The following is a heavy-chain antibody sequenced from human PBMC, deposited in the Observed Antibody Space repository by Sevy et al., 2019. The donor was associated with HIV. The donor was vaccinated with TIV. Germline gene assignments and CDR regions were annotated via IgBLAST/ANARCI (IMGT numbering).Heavy chain of an antibody. J-gene: IGHJ6*02. CDR3: ARVAAAVPHFYYYGMDV. D-gene: IGHD6-13*01. Sequence: GGSLRLSCAASGFTFSSYAMNWVRQAPGKGLEWVSSISSSSSHIYAADSLKGRFTISRDNAKNSLFLQMNSLRAEDTAIYYCARVAAAVPHFYYYGMDVWGQGTTVTVSS. CDR2: ISSSSSHI. CDR1: GFTFSSYA. V-gene: IGHV3-21*03.